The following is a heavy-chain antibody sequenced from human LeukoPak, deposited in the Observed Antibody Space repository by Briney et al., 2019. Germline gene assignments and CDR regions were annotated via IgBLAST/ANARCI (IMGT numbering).Heavy chain of an antibody. D-gene: IGHD5-24*01. CDR3: AREEMATVTIDY. CDR1: GFTFSSYA. Sequence: SGGSLRLSSAASGFTFSSYAMHWVRQAPGKGLVWVSRISDGGSTTTYADSVKGRFTISRDNSKNTLYLQMNSLRAEDTAVYYCAREEMATVTIDYWGQGTLVTVSS. J-gene: IGHJ4*02. CDR2: ISDGGSTT. V-gene: IGHV3-74*01.